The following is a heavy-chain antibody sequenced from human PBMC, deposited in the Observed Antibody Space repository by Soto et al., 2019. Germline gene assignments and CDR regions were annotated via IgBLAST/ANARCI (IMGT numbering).Heavy chain of an antibody. CDR2: IIPILGIA. D-gene: IGHD2-2*01. V-gene: IGHV1-69*02. CDR1: GGTFSSYT. CDR3: AVVVPAAMGDYFDY. Sequence: QVQLVQSGDEVEKPGSSVKVSCKASGGTFSSYTISWVRQAHGQGLEWMGRIIPILGIANYAQKFQGRVTITADKSTSPAYMELSSLRSEDTAVYYCAVVVPAAMGDYFDYWGQGTLVTVSS. J-gene: IGHJ4*02.